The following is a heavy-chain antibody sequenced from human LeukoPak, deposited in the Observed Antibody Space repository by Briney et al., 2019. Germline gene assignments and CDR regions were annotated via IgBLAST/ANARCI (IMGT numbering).Heavy chain of an antibody. CDR1: GFTFSSYG. CDR2: ISYDGSNK. D-gene: IGHD4-23*01. Sequence: GRSLRLSCAASGFTFSSYGMHGVRQAPGKGLEWVAVISYDGSNKYYADSVKGRFTISRDNSKNTLYLQMNSLRAEDTAVYYCASDYGGIFYWGQGTLVTVSS. V-gene: IGHV3-30*03. J-gene: IGHJ4*02. CDR3: ASDYGGIFY.